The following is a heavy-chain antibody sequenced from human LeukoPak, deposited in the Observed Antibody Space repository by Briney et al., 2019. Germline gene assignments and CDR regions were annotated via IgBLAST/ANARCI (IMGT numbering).Heavy chain of an antibody. Sequence: GGSLRLSCAASGFTFSSYAMSWVRQAPGKGLDWVSAISGSGGSTYYADSVKGRFTISRDNSKNTLYLQMNSLRAEDTAVYYCAKDLGEWLAPIDYWGQGTLVTVSS. V-gene: IGHV3-23*01. J-gene: IGHJ4*02. CDR2: ISGSGGST. CDR3: AKDLGEWLAPIDY. D-gene: IGHD5-24*01. CDR1: GFTFSSYA.